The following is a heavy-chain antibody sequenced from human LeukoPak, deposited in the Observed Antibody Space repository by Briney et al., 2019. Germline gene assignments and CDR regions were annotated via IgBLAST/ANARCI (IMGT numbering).Heavy chain of an antibody. CDR2: IYPGDSDT. Sequence: GESLKISCKASGYTFANYWIGWVRQMPGKGLECMGIIYPGDSDTRYSPSFQGQVTISADKSISTAYLQWSSLKASDTAMYYCARRVAAAGPRGWFDPWGQGTLVTVSS. CDR3: ARRVAAAGPRGWFDP. V-gene: IGHV5-51*01. J-gene: IGHJ5*02. D-gene: IGHD6-13*01. CDR1: GYTFANYW.